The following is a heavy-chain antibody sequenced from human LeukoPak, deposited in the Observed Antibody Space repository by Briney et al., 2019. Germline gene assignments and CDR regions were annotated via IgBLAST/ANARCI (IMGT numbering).Heavy chain of an antibody. CDR1: GGTFSSYA. CDR3: ARGIAARLRGWGYFDY. V-gene: IGHV1-69*05. D-gene: IGHD6-6*01. Sequence: ASVKVSCXASGGTFSSYAISWVRRARGQGLEWMAGIIPIFGTANYAQKFQGRVTITTDESTSTAYMELSSLRSEDTAVYYCARGIAARLRGWGYFDYWGQGTLVTVSS. J-gene: IGHJ4*02. CDR2: IIPIFGTA.